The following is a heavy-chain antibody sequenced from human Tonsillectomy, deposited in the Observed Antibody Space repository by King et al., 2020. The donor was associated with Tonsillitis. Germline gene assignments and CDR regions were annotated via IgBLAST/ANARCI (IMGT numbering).Heavy chain of an antibody. Sequence: VQLVESGGGLVQPGGSLRLSCAASGFTFSSYWMSWVRQAPGKGLERVANIKQDGNEKYYVDSVKGRFTISRDNAKNSLYLQMNSPRAAVTAVYYCARDLLFNLPSYGMDVWGQGTTVTVSS. CDR1: GFTFSSYW. D-gene: IGHD1-26*01. CDR2: IKQDGNEK. J-gene: IGHJ6*02. V-gene: IGHV3-7*03. CDR3: ARDLLFNLPSYGMDV.